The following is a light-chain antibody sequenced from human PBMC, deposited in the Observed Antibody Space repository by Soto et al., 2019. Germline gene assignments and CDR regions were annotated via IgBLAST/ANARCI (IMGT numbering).Light chain of an antibody. V-gene: IGKV1-39*01. Sequence: IHIVRFPSCQCPHGVDGITITWRASQSIDNYLSWYQQKPGKAPNLLIFGASTLQSGVPSRFSGSGSGTDFTLTISSLQPEDFATYYCQQSYSTPITFGQGTRLEIK. CDR1: QSIDNY. CDR3: QQSYSTPIT. CDR2: GAS. J-gene: IGKJ5*01.